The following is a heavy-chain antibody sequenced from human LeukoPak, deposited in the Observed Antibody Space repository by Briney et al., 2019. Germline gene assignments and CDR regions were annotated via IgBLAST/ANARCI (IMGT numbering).Heavy chain of an antibody. V-gene: IGHV3-53*01. CDR1: GFTVSSKY. J-gene: IGHJ4*02. Sequence: PGGSLRLSCAASGFTVSSKYMSWVRQAPGKGLEWVSVIYSGGNTDYGDSVKGRFTISRDNSKNTLCLQMNSLRAEDTAVYYCSGSSWYGYFDYWGQGTLVTVSS. CDR3: SGSSWYGYFDY. D-gene: IGHD6-13*01. CDR2: IYSGGNT.